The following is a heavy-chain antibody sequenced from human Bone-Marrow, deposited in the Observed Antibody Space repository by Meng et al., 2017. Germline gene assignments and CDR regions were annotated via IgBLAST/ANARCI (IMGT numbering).Heavy chain of an antibody. V-gene: IGHV3-21*01. CDR1: GFTFSSYS. CDR2: ISSSSSYI. D-gene: IGHD2-15*01. J-gene: IGHJ4*02. CDR3: ARGFIVVVVAATVSDY. Sequence: GESLKISCAASGFTFSSYSMNWVRQAPGKGLEWVSSISSSSSYIYYADSVKGRFTISRDNAKNSLYLQMNSLRAEDTAVYYCARGFIVVVVAATVSDYWGQGTLVTVSS.